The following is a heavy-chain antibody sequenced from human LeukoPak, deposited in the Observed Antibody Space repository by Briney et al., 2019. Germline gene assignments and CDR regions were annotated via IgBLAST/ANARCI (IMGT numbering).Heavy chain of an antibody. Sequence: SETLSLTCTVSGASISSYYWNWIRQPPGKGLEWIGYIYYSGSTNYNPSLKSRVTISVDTSKNQFSLRLNSVTAADTAVYYCARIPLWFGEAGFDYWGQGTLVTVSS. V-gene: IGHV4-59*08. CDR3: ARIPLWFGEAGFDY. CDR2: IYYSGST. J-gene: IGHJ4*02. CDR1: GASISSYY. D-gene: IGHD3-10*01.